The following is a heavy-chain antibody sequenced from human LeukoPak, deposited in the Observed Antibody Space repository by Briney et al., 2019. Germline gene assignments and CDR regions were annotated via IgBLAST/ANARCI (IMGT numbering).Heavy chain of an antibody. D-gene: IGHD6-19*01. CDR2: INHSGTT. J-gene: IGHJ4*02. V-gene: IGHV4-34*01. CDR1: GGSFSDYY. CDR3: ARFVVGQWLINY. Sequence: SETLSLTCAVYGGSFSDYYWSWIRQPPGKGLEWIGEINHSGTTNYNPSLKSRVTISVDTSKNQFSLKLSSVIAADTAVYYCARFVVGQWLINYWGQGALVTVSS.